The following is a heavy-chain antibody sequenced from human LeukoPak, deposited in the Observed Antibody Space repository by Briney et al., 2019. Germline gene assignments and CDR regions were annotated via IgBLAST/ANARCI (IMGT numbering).Heavy chain of an antibody. D-gene: IGHD1/OR15-1a*01. J-gene: IGHJ4*02. Sequence: ASVKVSCKASGYTLTSYDISWVRQAPGQGLEWMGWISAYNGNTNYAQKLQGRVTMTTDTSTSTAYMELRSLRSDDTAVYYCARDNNPGLSEYHPTPFDYWGQGTLVTVSS. CDR1: GYTLTSYD. CDR2: ISAYNGNT. V-gene: IGHV1-18*01. CDR3: ARDNNPGLSEYHPTPFDY.